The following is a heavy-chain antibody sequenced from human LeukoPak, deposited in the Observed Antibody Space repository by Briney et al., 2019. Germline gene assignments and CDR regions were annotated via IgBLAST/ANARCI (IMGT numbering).Heavy chain of an antibody. CDR1: GFTFSNHA. D-gene: IGHD6-19*01. CDR2: ISGSGGNT. J-gene: IGHJ6*02. CDR3: AKIAVAGLFSYYYGMDV. Sequence: GGSLRLSCAASGFTFSNHAMSWVRQAPGKGLEWVSVISGSGGNTYYADSVKGRFTISRDNSNNTLSLQMNSLRAEDTAVYYCAKIAVAGLFSYYYGMDVWGQGATVTVSS. V-gene: IGHV3-23*01.